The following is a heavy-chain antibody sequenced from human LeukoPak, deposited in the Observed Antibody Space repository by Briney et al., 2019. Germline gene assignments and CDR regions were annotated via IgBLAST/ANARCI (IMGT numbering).Heavy chain of an antibody. V-gene: IGHV3-30-3*01. CDR1: GFTFSSYA. CDR2: ISYDGSNK. D-gene: IGHD4-23*01. J-gene: IGHJ6*02. CDR3: ARGFLGGNPWDYGMDV. Sequence: GRSLRLSCAASGFTFSSYAMHWVRQAPGKGLEWVAVISYDGSNKYYADSVKGRFTISRDNSKNTLYLQMNSLRAEDTAVYYCARGFLGGNPWDYGMDVWGQGTRVTVSS.